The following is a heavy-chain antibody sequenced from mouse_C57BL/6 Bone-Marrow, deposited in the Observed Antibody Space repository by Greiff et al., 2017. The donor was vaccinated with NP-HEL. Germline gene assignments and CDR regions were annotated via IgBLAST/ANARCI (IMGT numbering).Heavy chain of an antibody. V-gene: IGHV5-12*01. CDR3: ARQGGDYPAWFAY. CDR1: GFTFSDYY. D-gene: IGHD2-4*01. Sequence: EVKRVESGGGLVQPGGSLKLSCAASGFTFSDYYMYWVRQTPEKRLEWVAYISNGGGSTYYPDTVKGRFTISRDNAKNTLYLQMSRLKSEDTAMYYCARQGGDYPAWFAYWGQGTLVTVSA. J-gene: IGHJ3*01. CDR2: ISNGGGST.